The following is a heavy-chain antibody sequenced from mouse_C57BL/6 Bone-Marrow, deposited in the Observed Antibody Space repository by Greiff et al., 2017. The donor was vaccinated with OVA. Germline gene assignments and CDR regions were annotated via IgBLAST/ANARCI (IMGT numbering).Heavy chain of an antibody. CDR1: GYTYTSYW. V-gene: IGHV1-64*01. CDR3: ARGYWDGDFDY. D-gene: IGHD4-1*01. J-gene: IGHJ2*01. CDR2: IHPNSGST. Sequence: QVQLQQPGAELVKPGASVKLSCKASGYTYTSYWMHWVKQRPGQGLEWIGMIHPNSGSTNYNEKFKSKATLTVDKSSSTAYMQLSSLTSEDSAVYYCARGYWDGDFDYWGQGTTLTVSS.